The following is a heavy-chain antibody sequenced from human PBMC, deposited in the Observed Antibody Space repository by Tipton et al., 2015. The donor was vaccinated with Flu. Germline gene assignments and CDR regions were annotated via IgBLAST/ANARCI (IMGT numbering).Heavy chain of an antibody. CDR3: SRSSASSDWFDP. CDR2: MNPNSGNT. Sequence: QLVQSGAEVKKPGASVKVSCKASGYTFTSYDINWVRQATGQGLEWMGWMNPNSGNTGYAQKFQGRVTMTRNTSISTAYMELSSLRSEDTAVYYCSRSSASSDWFDPWGQGTLVTVSS. V-gene: IGHV1-8*01. D-gene: IGHD2-2*01. CDR1: GYTFTSYD. J-gene: IGHJ5*02.